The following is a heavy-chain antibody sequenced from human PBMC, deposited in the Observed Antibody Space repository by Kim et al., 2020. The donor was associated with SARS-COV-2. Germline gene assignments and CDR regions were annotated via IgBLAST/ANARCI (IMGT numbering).Heavy chain of an antibody. CDR2: ISSSGKII. J-gene: IGHJ6*02. CDR1: GFRFSDFY. CDR3: ATGGDFGMDV. D-gene: IGHD2-21*01. Sequence: WGSLRLSCAASGFRFSDFYMTWIRQAPGKGLEWISYISSSGKIISHADSVKGRVAISRDNAKKSLYLQMNNLRVEDTAVYYCATGGDFGMDVWGQGTTVTVSS. V-gene: IGHV3-11*01.